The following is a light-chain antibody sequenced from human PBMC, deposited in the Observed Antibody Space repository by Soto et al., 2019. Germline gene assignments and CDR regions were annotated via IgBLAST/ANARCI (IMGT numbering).Light chain of an antibody. V-gene: IGKV1-17*03. CDR2: DAS. CDR1: QDISNY. Sequence: DIQMTQSPSAMSASVGDRVTITCRASQDISNYLAWFQQKPGKVPKRLIYDASSLQRGVPSRFSGSGSGTDFTLTISSLQPEDFATYYCLQHNNYPWTFGQGTKVDIK. J-gene: IGKJ1*01. CDR3: LQHNNYPWT.